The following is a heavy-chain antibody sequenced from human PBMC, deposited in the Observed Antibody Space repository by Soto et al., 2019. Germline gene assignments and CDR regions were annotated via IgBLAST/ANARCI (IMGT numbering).Heavy chain of an antibody. V-gene: IGHV3-30*18. D-gene: IGHD5-12*01. Sequence: PGGSLRLSCAASGFTFSSYGMHWVRQAPGKGLEWVAVISYDGSNKYYADSVKGRFTISRDNSKNTLYLQMNSLRAEDTAVYYCAKFNPSGYAPWYVDYWGQGTLVTVSS. CDR1: GFTFSSYG. CDR2: ISYDGSNK. CDR3: AKFNPSGYAPWYVDY. J-gene: IGHJ4*02.